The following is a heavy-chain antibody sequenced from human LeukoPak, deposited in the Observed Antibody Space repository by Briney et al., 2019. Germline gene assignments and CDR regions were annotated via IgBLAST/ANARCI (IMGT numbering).Heavy chain of an antibody. V-gene: IGHV4-59*01. J-gene: IGHJ5*02. CDR3: AREIAAAGTGWFDP. D-gene: IGHD6-13*01. CDR1: GGSISSYY. CDR2: IYYSGST. Sequence: SETLSLTCTVSGGSISSYYWSWIRQPPGKGLERIGYIYYSGSTNYNPSLKSRVTISVDTSKNQFSLKLSSVTAADTAVYYCAREIAAAGTGWFDPWGQGTLVTVSS.